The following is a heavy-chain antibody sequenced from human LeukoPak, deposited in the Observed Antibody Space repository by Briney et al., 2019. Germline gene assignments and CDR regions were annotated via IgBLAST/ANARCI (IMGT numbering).Heavy chain of an antibody. J-gene: IGHJ3*02. V-gene: IGHV4-30-4*08. D-gene: IGHD1-26*01. CDR2: IYYSGST. Sequence: SETLSLTCTVSGGSINSGDYYWSWIRQPPGKGLEWIGYIYYSGSTYYNPSLKSRVTISIDTSKNQFSLKLSSVTAADTAVYYCARDPVHSMYSGSYSGAFDIWGQGTMVTVSS. CDR1: GGSINSGDYY. CDR3: ARDPVHSMYSGSYSGAFDI.